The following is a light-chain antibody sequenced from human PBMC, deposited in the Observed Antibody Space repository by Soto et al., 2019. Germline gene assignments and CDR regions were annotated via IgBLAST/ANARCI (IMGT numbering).Light chain of an antibody. CDR3: SSYTSSSTGV. Sequence: QSALTQPASVSGSPGQSITISCTGTRSDIGGYNYVSWYQQYPGKAPKLMIYEVTNWPSGVSNRFSGSKSGNTASLNISGLQAEYEADYYCSSYTSSSTGVFGGGTKLTVL. V-gene: IGLV2-14*01. J-gene: IGLJ3*02. CDR2: EVT. CDR1: RSDIGGYNY.